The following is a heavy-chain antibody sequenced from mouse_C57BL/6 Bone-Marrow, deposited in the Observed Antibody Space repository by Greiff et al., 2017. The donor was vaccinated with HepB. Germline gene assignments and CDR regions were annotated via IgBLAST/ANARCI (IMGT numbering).Heavy chain of an antibody. CDR3: ARRGYDPFDY. Sequence: EVKLQESGPGLVKPSQSLSLTCSVTGYSITSGYYWNWIRQFPGNKLEWMGYISYDGSNNYNPSLKNRISITRDTSKNQFFLKLNSVTTEDTATYYCARRGYDPFDYWGQGTTLTVSS. CDR1: GYSITSGYY. CDR2: ISYDGSN. D-gene: IGHD2-3*01. J-gene: IGHJ2*01. V-gene: IGHV3-6*01.